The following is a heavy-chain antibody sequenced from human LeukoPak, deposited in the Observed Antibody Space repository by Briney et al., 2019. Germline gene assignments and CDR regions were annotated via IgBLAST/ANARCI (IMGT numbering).Heavy chain of an antibody. V-gene: IGHV1-18*01. J-gene: IGHJ5*02. Sequence: GASVKASCKASGYTFTSYGISWVRQAPGPGLEWMGWISAYNGNTNYAQKLQGRVTMTTDTSTSTAYMELSSLRSEDTAVSYCARPYCSSTSCLSWGSYNWFDPWGQGTLVTVSS. CDR3: ARPYCSSTSCLSWGSYNWFDP. D-gene: IGHD2-2*01. CDR2: ISAYNGNT. CDR1: GYTFTSYG.